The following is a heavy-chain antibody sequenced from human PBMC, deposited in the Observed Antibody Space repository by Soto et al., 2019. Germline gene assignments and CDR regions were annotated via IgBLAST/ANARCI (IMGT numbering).Heavy chain of an antibody. CDR1: GGSISSGGYY. Sequence: QVQLQESGPGLVKPSQTLSLTCTVSGGSISSGGYYWSWIRQHPGKGLEWIGYIYYSGSTYYNPSLKSRVTISVDTSKNQFSLKLSSVTAADTAVYYCARDSYSSSSDWYFDLWGRGTLVTVSS. V-gene: IGHV4-31*03. D-gene: IGHD6-6*01. CDR3: ARDSYSSSSDWYFDL. CDR2: IYYSGST. J-gene: IGHJ2*01.